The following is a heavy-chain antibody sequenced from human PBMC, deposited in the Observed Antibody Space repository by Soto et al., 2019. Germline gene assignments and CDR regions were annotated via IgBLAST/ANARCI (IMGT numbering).Heavy chain of an antibody. CDR3: ARGGQSSKFFDP. CDR2: IYNGGTT. Sequence: SENLPITCTVSGCPVRRYSWTWVRQPPGKRPEWIAYIYNGGTTNYNPSLKSRLTISLDTSKNQFSLKLSSVTAADTAVYFCARGGQSSKFFDPWGQVIQVIV. CDR1: GCPVRRYS. J-gene: IGHJ5*02. V-gene: IGHV4-59*02.